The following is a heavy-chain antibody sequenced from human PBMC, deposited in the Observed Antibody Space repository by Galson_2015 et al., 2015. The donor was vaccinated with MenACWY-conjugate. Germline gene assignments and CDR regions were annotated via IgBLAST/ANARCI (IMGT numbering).Heavy chain of an antibody. CDR1: GFTFSSYA. CDR3: ANVVGKKVVPAATKDY. CDR2: ISGSGGST. Sequence: SLRLSCAASGFTFSSYAMSWVRQAPGKGLEWVSAISGSGGSTYYADSVKGRFTISRDNSKNTLYLQMNSLRAEDTAVYYCANVVGKKVVPAATKDYWGQGTLVTVSS. V-gene: IGHV3-23*01. D-gene: IGHD2-2*01. J-gene: IGHJ4*02.